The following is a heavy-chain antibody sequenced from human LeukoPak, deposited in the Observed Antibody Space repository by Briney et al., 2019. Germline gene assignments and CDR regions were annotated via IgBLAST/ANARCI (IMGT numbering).Heavy chain of an antibody. CDR3: AGGRAVAGTFDY. CDR2: INAGNGNT. D-gene: IGHD6-19*01. CDR1: GYTFTSYA. V-gene: IGHV1-3*01. J-gene: IGHJ4*02. Sequence: ASVKVSCKASGYTFTSYAMHWVRQAPGQRLEWMGWINAGNGNTKYSQKFQGRVTITRDTSASTAYMELSSLRSEDTAVYYCAGGRAVAGTFDYWGQGTLVTVSS.